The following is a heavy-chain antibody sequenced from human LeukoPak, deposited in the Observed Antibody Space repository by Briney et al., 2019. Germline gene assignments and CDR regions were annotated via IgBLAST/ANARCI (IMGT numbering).Heavy chain of an antibody. D-gene: IGHD3-3*01. CDR3: ARVRALRPRGVVINPYYYMDV. Sequence: SQTLSLTCTVSGGSISSGDYYWSWIRQPPGKCLEWIGYIYYSGSTYYNPSLKSRVTISVDTSKNQFSLKLSSVTAADTAVYHCARVRALRPRGVVINPYYYMDVWGKGTTVTVSS. CDR1: GGSISSGDYY. J-gene: IGHJ6*03. CDR2: IYYSGST. V-gene: IGHV4-30-4*08.